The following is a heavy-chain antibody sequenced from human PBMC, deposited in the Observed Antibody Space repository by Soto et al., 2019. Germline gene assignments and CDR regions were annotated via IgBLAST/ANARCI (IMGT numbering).Heavy chain of an antibody. CDR2: INHSGAT. D-gene: IGHD3-22*01. CDR1: GVSFSAHY. CDR3: ARGSVDTVDSSLFYEY. V-gene: IGHV4-34*01. J-gene: IGHJ4*01. Sequence: SETLSLTCAVYGVSFSAHYWSWIRQPPGKVLEWIGEINHSGATSYNPSLKSRVTISVDTSKIQFSLKLTSVTAADRAVYYCARGSVDTVDSSLFYEYWGHGTRVPVSS.